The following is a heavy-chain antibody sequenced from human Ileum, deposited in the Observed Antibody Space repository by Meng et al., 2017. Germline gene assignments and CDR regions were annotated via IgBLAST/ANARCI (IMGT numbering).Heavy chain of an antibody. D-gene: IGHD2-2*01. V-gene: IGHV4-30-4*01. J-gene: IGHJ5*02. CDR2: IYYSGNT. CDR1: GGSINSGDFS. Sequence: QVQLQESGPGLVRPSQTLSLTCTVSGGSINSGDFSWSWVRQPPGKGLEWIGFIYYSGNTYYNPSLKSRLTMSVDTSNNQFSLRMSSVTAADTAVYYCARVGPCTATSCHVFDPWGQGTLVTVSS. CDR3: ARVGPCTATSCHVFDP.